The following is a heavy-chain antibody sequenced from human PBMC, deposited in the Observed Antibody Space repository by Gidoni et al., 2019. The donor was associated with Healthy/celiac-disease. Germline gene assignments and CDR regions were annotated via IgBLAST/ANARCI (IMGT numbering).Heavy chain of an antibody. CDR3: ARARKVGATVDY. D-gene: IGHD1-26*01. CDR2: ISYDGSNK. J-gene: IGHJ4*02. V-gene: IGHV3-30-3*01. CDR1: GFTFSSYA. Sequence: QVQLVESGGGVVQPGRSLRLSCAASGFTFSSYAMHWVRQAPGKGLEWVAVISYDGSNKYYADSVKGRFTISRDNSKNTLYLQMNSLRAEDTAVYYCARARKVGATVDYWGQGTLVTVSS.